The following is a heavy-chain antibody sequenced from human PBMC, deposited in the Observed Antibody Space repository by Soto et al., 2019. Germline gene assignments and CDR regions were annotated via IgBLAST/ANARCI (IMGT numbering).Heavy chain of an antibody. Sequence: SETLSLTCAVSGGSIRSVVYYWSWLRQLPGKGLEWLGYISYRGSTYSNPSLKSRVSLPLDTDQDTFSLKLASVSAADTAVYYCARMEAQGTLHEYFEYWGQGILVTVSS. CDR2: ISYRGST. J-gene: IGHJ4*02. V-gene: IGHV4-31*11. CDR3: ARMEAQGTLHEYFEY. CDR1: GGSIRSVVYY. D-gene: IGHD1-7*01.